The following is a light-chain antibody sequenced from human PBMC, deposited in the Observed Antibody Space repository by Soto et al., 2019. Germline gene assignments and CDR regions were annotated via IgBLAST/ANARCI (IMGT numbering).Light chain of an antibody. J-gene: IGKJ1*01. CDR1: QTIRKS. V-gene: IGKV1-39*01. CDR2: GAS. CDR3: QQSYSIPWT. Sequence: DIQMTQSPSSLSASVGDRVTITCRASQTIRKSLNWYQQKVKTAPKLLIFGASSLQSGVPSRFSASGSGTQFTLTINSPQPEDFATYHCQQSYSIPWTFGQGTKVEV.